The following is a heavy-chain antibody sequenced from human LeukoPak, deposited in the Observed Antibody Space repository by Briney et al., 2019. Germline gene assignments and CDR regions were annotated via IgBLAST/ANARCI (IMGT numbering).Heavy chain of an antibody. CDR1: GFTFITYA. CDR3: ARDEKSPPGCSSVPEYYFDL. Sequence: PGGSLRLSCAASGFTFITYAMHWVRQAPGKGLEWVAVTSYDGSKKYYADSVKGRFTISRDNSKNTLYLQMNSLRAEDTAVYYCARDEKSPPGCSSVPEYYFDLWGQGSLVTVSS. J-gene: IGHJ4*02. V-gene: IGHV3-30-3*01. CDR2: TSYDGSKK. D-gene: IGHD5-18*01.